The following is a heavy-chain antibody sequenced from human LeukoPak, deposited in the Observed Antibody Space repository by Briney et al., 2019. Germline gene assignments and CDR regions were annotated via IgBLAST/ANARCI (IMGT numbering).Heavy chain of an antibody. CDR2: IWYDGNNK. J-gene: IGHJ4*02. V-gene: IGHV3-33*06. D-gene: IGHD3-22*01. CDR3: VKDRYYDSSGYYFDY. Sequence: PGRSLRLSCAASGFTFSSYGMHWVRQAPGKGLEWVAGIWYDGNNKYYADSVKGRFTISRDNSKNTLYLQMTSLRAEDTAVYYCVKDRYYDSSGYYFDYWGQGTLVTVSS. CDR1: GFTFSSYG.